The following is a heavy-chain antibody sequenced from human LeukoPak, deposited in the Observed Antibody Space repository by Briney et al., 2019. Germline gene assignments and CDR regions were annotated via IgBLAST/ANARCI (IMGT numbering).Heavy chain of an antibody. V-gene: IGHV1-18*01. J-gene: IGHJ6*03. D-gene: IGHD2-15*01. CDR2: ISAYNGNT. CDR1: GYTFTSYG. CDR3: ARVVYCSGGSCYPLNYYYYMDV. Sequence: ASVKVSCKASGYTFTSYGISWVRQATGQGLEWMGWISAYNGNTNYAQKLQGRVTMTTDTSTSTAYMELRSLRSDDRAVYSCARVVYCSGGSCYPLNYYYYMDVWGKGPRVLVSS.